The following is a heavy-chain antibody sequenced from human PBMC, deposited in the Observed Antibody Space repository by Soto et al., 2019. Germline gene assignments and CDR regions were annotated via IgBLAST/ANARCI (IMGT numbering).Heavy chain of an antibody. V-gene: IGHV3-23*01. D-gene: IGHD3-16*01. J-gene: IGHJ4*02. Sequence: PEGSLXLSWAASGFTFSNYAMSWVRQAPGKGLEWVSLVSATAGTTYYTDSVKGRFTISRDNSRNTVYLQMNSLRADDTAVYYCAKDRLAGGFDYWGQGTLVTVAS. CDR2: VSATAGTT. CDR1: GFTFSNYA. CDR3: AKDRLAGGFDY.